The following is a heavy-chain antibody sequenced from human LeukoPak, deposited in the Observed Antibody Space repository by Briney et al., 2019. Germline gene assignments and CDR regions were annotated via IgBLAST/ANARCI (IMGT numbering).Heavy chain of an antibody. Sequence: ASVKVSCKASGYTFTGYIMHWVRQAPGQGLEWMGWINPNSGDTKYTQKFQGRVTLTRDTSISTAYMELNRLRSEDTAVYYCARVMIEGYSSGCLGYWGQGTLVTVSS. D-gene: IGHD6-19*01. J-gene: IGHJ4*02. CDR1: GYTFTGYI. V-gene: IGHV1-2*02. CDR3: ARVMIEGYSSGCLGY. CDR2: INPNSGDT.